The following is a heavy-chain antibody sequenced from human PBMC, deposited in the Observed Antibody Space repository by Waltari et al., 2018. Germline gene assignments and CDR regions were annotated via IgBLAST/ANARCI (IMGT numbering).Heavy chain of an antibody. CDR1: GYTFTGYY. CDR2: INPNSGGT. CDR3: VRGGIWYDTSGHRFLFDY. V-gene: IGHV1-2*06. Sequence: QVQLVQSGAELKEPGASMKVSCKASGYTFTGYYMHGVRQAPGQGLEWMGRINPNSGGTNSAQKFQGRVTMTRDTSINTAYMELSRLRSDDTALYYCVRGGIWYDTSGHRFLFDYWGQGTLVTVSS. D-gene: IGHD3-22*01. J-gene: IGHJ4*02.